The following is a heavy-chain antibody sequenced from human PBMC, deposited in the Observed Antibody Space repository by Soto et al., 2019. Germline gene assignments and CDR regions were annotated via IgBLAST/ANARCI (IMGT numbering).Heavy chain of an antibody. CDR1: GFTFSSYG. J-gene: IGHJ6*02. CDR2: ISYDGSNK. D-gene: IGHD3-16*01. CDR3: AKDSEGITFAGLPYYYYGIEV. Sequence: HPGGSLRLSCAASGFTFSSYGMHWVRQAPGKGLERLAVISYDGSNKYYADSVKGRFTISRDNSKNTLYLQMNSLRAEDTAVYYCAKDSEGITFAGLPYYYYGIEVWGQETTVTISS. V-gene: IGHV3-30*18.